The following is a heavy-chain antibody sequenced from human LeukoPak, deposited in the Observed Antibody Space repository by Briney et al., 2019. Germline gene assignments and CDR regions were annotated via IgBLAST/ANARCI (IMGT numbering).Heavy chain of an antibody. CDR2: ISYDGSNK. V-gene: IGHV3-30*19. Sequence: GGSLRLSRAASGFTFSSYGMHWVRQAPGKGLEWVAVISYDGSNKYYADSVKGRFTISRDNSKNTLYLQMNSPRAEDTAVYYCARDRITIFGVVRFYFDYWGQGTLVTVSS. CDR3: ARDRITIFGVVRFYFDY. D-gene: IGHD3-3*01. J-gene: IGHJ4*02. CDR1: GFTFSSYG.